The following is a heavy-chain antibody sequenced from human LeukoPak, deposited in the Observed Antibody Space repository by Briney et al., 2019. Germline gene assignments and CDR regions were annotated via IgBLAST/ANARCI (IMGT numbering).Heavy chain of an antibody. Sequence: SVKVSCKASGGTFSSYAISWVRQAPGQGLEWMGGIIPIFGTANYAQKFQGRVTITTDESTSTAYMELSSLRSEDTAVYYCARDSSRIPYIHWFDPWGQGTLVTVSS. D-gene: IGHD2-2*02. J-gene: IGHJ5*02. CDR2: IIPIFGTA. V-gene: IGHV1-69*05. CDR1: GGTFSSYA. CDR3: ARDSSRIPYIHWFDP.